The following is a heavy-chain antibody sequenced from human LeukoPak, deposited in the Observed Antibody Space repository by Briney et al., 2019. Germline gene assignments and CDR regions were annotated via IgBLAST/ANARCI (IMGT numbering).Heavy chain of an antibody. V-gene: IGHV3-9*01. CDR2: ISWNSGSI. CDR3: AKDEVTATVLGYMDV. CDR1: GFTFDDYP. D-gene: IGHD5-18*01. Sequence: TGGSLRLFCAASGFTFDDYPMHWVRQAPGKGLVWVSGISWNSGSIGYADSVKGRFTISRDNDKNSLYLQMNSLRAEDTALYYCAKDEVTATVLGYMDVWGKGTTVTVSS. J-gene: IGHJ6*03.